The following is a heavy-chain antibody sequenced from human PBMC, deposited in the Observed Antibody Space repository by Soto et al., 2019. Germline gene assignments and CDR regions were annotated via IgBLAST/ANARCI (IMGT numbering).Heavy chain of an antibody. D-gene: IGHD2-21*01. CDR1: RYTFSTYD. J-gene: IGHJ3*01. CDR2: MNPNTGNR. CDR3: ARYIFARAFDF. V-gene: IGHV1-8*02. Sequence: QVQLEQSGAEVKKPGASVKVSCKASRYTFSTYDINWVRQAPGQGPEWMGWMNPNTGNRGFAQKFQGRVTLTRDTSISTAYMELSSLTSEDTAVYYCARYIFARAFDFWGQGTMVTVSS.